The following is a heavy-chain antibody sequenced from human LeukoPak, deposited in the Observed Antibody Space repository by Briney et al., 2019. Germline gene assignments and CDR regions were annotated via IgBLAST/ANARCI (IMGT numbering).Heavy chain of an antibody. Sequence: SETLSLTCAVYGGSFSGYYWSWIRQPPGKGLEWIGYIYYSGSTNYNPSLKSRVTISVDTSKNQFSLKLSSVTAADTAVYYCARESGQHYYYMDVWGKGTTVTVSS. V-gene: IGHV4-59*01. J-gene: IGHJ6*03. CDR1: GGSFSGYY. D-gene: IGHD3-3*01. CDR3: ARESGQHYYYMDV. CDR2: IYYSGST.